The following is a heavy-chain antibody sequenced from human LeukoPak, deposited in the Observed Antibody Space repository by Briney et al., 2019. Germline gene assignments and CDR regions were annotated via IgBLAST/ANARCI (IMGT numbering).Heavy chain of an antibody. V-gene: IGHV3-23*01. J-gene: IGHJ4*02. CDR1: GFSFSTYA. D-gene: IGHD2-15*01. Sequence: GGSLRLSCAASGFSFSTYAMSWVRQAPGKGLEWVSTISDSTSSAYYADSVKGRFTIFRDNSKNTLYLQMSNLRAEDTAEYYCAKTYCSSGTCHSYLPYYFDSWGKGTLVTVSS. CDR2: ISDSTSSA. CDR3: AKTYCSSGTCHSYLPYYFDS.